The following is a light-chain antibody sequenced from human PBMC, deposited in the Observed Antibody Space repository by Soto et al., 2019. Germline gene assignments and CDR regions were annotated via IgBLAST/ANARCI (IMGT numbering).Light chain of an antibody. CDR2: RDS. CDR3: HVWDSSTAV. CDR1: NIGTRN. V-gene: IGLV3-9*01. Sequence: SYELTQPLSVSVPLGQTASITCGGNNIGTRNVHWYQQKPGQAPVLVVYRDSNRPSGIPERFSGSNSGSTATLTISRAQAGDEADYYCHVWDSSTAVFGGGTQLTVL. J-gene: IGLJ3*02.